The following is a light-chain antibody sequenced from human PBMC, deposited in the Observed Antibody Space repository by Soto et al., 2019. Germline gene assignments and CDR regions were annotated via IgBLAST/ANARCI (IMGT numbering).Light chain of an antibody. CDR1: QSVSSN. CDR3: QQYNNWPGT. V-gene: IGKV3-15*01. CDR2: GAS. Sequence: EIVMTQSPATLSVSPGARATLSCRASQSVSSNLAWYQQKPGQAPRLLIYGASTRVTGIPARFSGGGSGTEFTRTFSSLQSEDFAVYYCQQYNNWPGTFGQGTKVEIK. J-gene: IGKJ1*01.